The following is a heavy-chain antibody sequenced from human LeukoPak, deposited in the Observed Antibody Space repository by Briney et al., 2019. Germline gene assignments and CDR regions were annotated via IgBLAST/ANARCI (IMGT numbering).Heavy chain of an antibody. J-gene: IGHJ4*02. V-gene: IGHV1-18*01. CDR2: ISAYNGNT. Sequence: ASVKVSCKASGYTFTSYGISWVRQAPGQGLEWMGWISAYNGNTNYAQKLQGRVTMTTDTSTSTAYMELRSLRSDDTAVHYCARARRPIVATTTYYFDYWGQGTLVTVSS. D-gene: IGHD5-12*01. CDR1: GYTFTSYG. CDR3: ARARRPIVATTTYYFDY.